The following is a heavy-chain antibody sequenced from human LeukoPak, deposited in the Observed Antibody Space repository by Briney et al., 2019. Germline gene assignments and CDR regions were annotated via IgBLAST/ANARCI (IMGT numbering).Heavy chain of an antibody. CDR2: IYYSGST. J-gene: IGHJ4*02. CDR1: GGSISAYY. CDR3: ARSHSVWTSFDY. Sequence: PSETLSLTCTVSGGSISAYYWSWIRQPPGKGLEWIGYIYYSGSTNYNPSLKSRVTISVDTSKNQFSLKLSSVTAANTAVYYCARSHSVWTSFDYWGQGTLVTVSS. V-gene: IGHV4-59*01. D-gene: IGHD3/OR15-3a*01.